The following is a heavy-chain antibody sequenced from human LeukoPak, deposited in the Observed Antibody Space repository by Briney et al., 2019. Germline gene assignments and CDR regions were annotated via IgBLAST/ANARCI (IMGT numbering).Heavy chain of an antibody. CDR1: GYTFTSYD. Sequence: ASVKVSCKASGYTFTSYDISWVRQATGQGLEWMGWMNPNSGNTGYAQKFQGRVTITRNTSISTAYVELSSLRSEDTAVYYCARGAAGTVADYWGQGTLVTVSS. CDR3: ARGAAGTVADY. J-gene: IGHJ4*02. V-gene: IGHV1-8*03. CDR2: MNPNSGNT. D-gene: IGHD6-13*01.